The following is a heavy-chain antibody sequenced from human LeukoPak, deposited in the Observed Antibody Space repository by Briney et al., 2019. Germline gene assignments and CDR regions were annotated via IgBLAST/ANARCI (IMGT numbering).Heavy chain of an antibody. Sequence: GGSLRLSCAASGFTFSSYAMSWVRQAPGKGLEWVSAISGSGGSTYYADSVKGRFTISRDNSKNTLYLQMNSLRAEDTAVYYCARGREHYDFWSGPSYYFDYWGQGTLVTVSS. J-gene: IGHJ4*02. D-gene: IGHD3-3*01. CDR1: GFTFSSYA. CDR3: ARGREHYDFWSGPSYYFDY. CDR2: ISGSGGST. V-gene: IGHV3-23*01.